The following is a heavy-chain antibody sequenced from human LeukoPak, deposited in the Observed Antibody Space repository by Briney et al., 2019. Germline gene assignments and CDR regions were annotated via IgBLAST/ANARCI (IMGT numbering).Heavy chain of an antibody. V-gene: IGHV5-51*01. CDR2: IYPGDSDT. CDR3: AIHLFSLVAAIEGAFDI. D-gene: IGHD5-12*01. CDR1: GYIFTSFW. Sequence: GESLKISCKASGYIFTSFWIGWVGQMPGRGLEWMGIIYPGDSDTRFSPSFQGQVTISSDKSISTAYLQWNSLKASDTAMYYCAIHLFSLVAAIEGAFDIWGQGTMVTVSS. J-gene: IGHJ3*02.